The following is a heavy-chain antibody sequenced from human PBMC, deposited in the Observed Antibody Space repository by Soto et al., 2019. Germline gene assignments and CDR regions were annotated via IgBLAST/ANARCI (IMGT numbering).Heavy chain of an antibody. V-gene: IGHV4-59*08. D-gene: IGHD5-18*01. CDR2: IYYNGTT. CDR1: GGSFTSDY. Sequence: PSETLSLTCTVSGGSFTSDYWSWIRQPPGKGLQWIGYIYYNGTTTYNPSLKSRLTISQDTAKGQISLGLSSVTAADTAVYYCARGRGYSYGLDPWGQGTLVTVSS. CDR3: ARGRGYSYGLDP. J-gene: IGHJ5*02.